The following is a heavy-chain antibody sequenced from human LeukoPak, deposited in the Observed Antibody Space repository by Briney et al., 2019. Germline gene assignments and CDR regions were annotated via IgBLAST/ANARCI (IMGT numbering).Heavy chain of an antibody. CDR3: ARHGGHYQSDD. Sequence: PSETLSLTCTVSGVSITSNHWSWVRQPPGKGLEWIGQVHHSGGTSYNPSLRSRVTISIDKSENQFSLKLNSVTAADTAVYYCARHGGHYQSDDWGQGTLVTVSS. CDR2: VHHSGGT. V-gene: IGHV4-4*02. D-gene: IGHD2-21*01. J-gene: IGHJ4*02. CDR1: GVSITSNH.